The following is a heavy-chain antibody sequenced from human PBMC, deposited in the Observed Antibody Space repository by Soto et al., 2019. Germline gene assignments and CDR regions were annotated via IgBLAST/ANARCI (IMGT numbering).Heavy chain of an antibody. Sequence: PGGSLRLSCTASGFNFGGYWMHWVRQVPGKGLVWVSHVNTDGTSTDYADSVKGRFTISRDNSKNTLYLQMNSLRAEDTAVYYCARSYYGVDNWGQGTLVTVSS. V-gene: IGHV3-74*01. J-gene: IGHJ4*02. CDR3: ARSYYGVDN. CDR1: GFNFGGYW. CDR2: VNTDGTST. D-gene: IGHD1-26*01.